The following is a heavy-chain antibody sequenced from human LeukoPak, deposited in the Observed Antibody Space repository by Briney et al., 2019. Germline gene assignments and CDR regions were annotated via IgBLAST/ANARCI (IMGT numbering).Heavy chain of an antibody. CDR2: ISYGGSA. Sequence: PSETLSLTCTVSGGSFSSSTHFWGWIRHPPGKGLEWIGSISYGGSAYYNPSLKSRVTISVDTSKNQFSLKLTSVSAADTAMYYCARRGWTGGYTYAAFDIWGQGTMVTVSS. D-gene: IGHD5-18*01. CDR1: GGSFSSSTHF. J-gene: IGHJ3*02. V-gene: IGHV4-39*01. CDR3: ARRGWTGGYTYAAFDI.